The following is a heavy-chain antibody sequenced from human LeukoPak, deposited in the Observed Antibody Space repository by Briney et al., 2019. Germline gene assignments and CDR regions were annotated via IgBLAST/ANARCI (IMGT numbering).Heavy chain of an antibody. D-gene: IGHD6-19*01. CDR3: AKLLVYSSGWGT. J-gene: IGHJ5*02. CDR1: GFTFSNSA. Sequence: PGGSLRLSCAASGFTFSNSAMSWVRQAPGKGLEWVSVISNSGGNTFYADFVKGRFTISRDNSKNTLYLQMNSLRAEDTAVYFCAKLLVYSSGWGTWGQGTLVTVSS. CDR2: ISNSGGNT. V-gene: IGHV3-23*01.